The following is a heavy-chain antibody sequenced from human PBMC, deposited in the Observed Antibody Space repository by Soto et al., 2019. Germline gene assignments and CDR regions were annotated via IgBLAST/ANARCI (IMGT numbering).Heavy chain of an antibody. D-gene: IGHD1-1*01. CDR1: GGSISSSSYY. CDR2: IYYSGST. CDR3: ARHIRAGVHGGWFDP. V-gene: IGHV4-39*01. Sequence: SEPLSLTCTVSGGSISSSSYYWGWIRQPPGKGLEWIGSIYYSGSTYYNPSLKSRVTISVDTSKNQFSLKLSSVTAADTAVYYCARHIRAGVHGGWFDPWGQGTLVTVSS. J-gene: IGHJ5*02.